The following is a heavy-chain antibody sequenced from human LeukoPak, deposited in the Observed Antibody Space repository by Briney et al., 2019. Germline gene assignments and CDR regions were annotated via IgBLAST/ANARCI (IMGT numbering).Heavy chain of an antibody. CDR2: INHSGST. CDR1: GGSISSSSYY. Sequence: SETLSLTCTVSGGSISSSSYYWSWIRQPPGKGLEWIGEINHSGSTNYSPSLKSRVTISVNTSKNQFSLKLTSVTAADTAVFYCARLPQRSDILTSYANSFDYWGQGTLATVSS. CDR3: ARLPQRSDILTSYANSFDY. V-gene: IGHV4-39*01. J-gene: IGHJ4*02. D-gene: IGHD3-9*01.